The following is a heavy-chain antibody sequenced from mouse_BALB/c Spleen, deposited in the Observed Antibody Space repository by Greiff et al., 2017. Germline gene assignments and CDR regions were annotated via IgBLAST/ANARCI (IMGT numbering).Heavy chain of an antibody. CDR3: ARGDYEAYFDY. D-gene: IGHD2-4*01. Sequence: VKLMESGAELARPGASVKMSCKASGYTFTSYTMHWVKQRPGQGLEWIGYINPSSGYTNYNQKFKDKATLTADKSSSTAYMQLSSLTSEDSAVYYCARGDYEAYFDYWGQGTTLTVSS. CDR2: INPSSGYT. V-gene: IGHV1-4*01. CDR1: GYTFTSYT. J-gene: IGHJ2*01.